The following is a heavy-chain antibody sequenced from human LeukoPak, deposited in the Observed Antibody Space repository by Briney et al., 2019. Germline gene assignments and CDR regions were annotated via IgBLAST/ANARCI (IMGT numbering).Heavy chain of an antibody. D-gene: IGHD5-12*01. CDR3: ARVGSGYDYVGGYYFDY. Sequence: GASVKVFCKAAGYTFTSYGISWVRQAPGQGLEWMGWISAYNGNTNYAQKLQGRVTMTTDTSTSTAYMELRSLRSDDTAVYYCARVGSGYDYVGGYYFDYWGQGTLVTVSS. CDR1: GYTFTSYG. CDR2: ISAYNGNT. J-gene: IGHJ4*02. V-gene: IGHV1-18*01.